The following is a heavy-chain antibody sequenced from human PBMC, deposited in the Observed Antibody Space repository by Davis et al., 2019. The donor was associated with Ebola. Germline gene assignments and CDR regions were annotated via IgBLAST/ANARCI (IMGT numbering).Heavy chain of an antibody. CDR3: ARGSRGGATAFDF. V-gene: IGHV3-23*01. CDR2: LGTSADT. J-gene: IGHJ3*01. D-gene: IGHD1-26*01. CDR1: GFVFRNYV. Sequence: GESLKISCAASGFVFRNYVMSWVRQAPGKGLEWVSTLGTSADTYYADSVKGRFTISRDNSKNTLYLQVNSLRAEDTAVYYCARGSRGGATAFDFWGQGTMVTVSS.